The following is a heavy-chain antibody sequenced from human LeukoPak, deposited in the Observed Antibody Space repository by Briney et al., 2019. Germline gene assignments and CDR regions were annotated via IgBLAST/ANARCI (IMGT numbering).Heavy chain of an antibody. D-gene: IGHD3-3*01. J-gene: IGHJ4*02. CDR2: IKEDGSEK. CDR3: ARDWDSDYPHLSITIFGVGDY. Sequence: PGGSLRLSCAASGFTFSSYSMNWVRQAPGKGLEWVANIKEDGSEKYYVDSVKGRFIISRDNAKNSLYLQMNSLRAEDTAVYYCARDWDSDYPHLSITIFGVGDYWGQGTLVTVSS. CDR1: GFTFSSYS. V-gene: IGHV3-7*01.